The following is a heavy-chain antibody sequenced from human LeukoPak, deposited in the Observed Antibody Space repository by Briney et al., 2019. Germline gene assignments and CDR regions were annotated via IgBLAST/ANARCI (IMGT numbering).Heavy chain of an antibody. CDR2: ISTSGRYT. V-gene: IGHV3-11*06. CDR1: GFTFSDYY. D-gene: IGHD3-22*01. CDR3: ARVASITMIYDF. J-gene: IGHJ4*02. Sequence: GGSLRLSCAASGFTFSDYYMSWIRQAPGKGLEWVSYISTSGRYTNYTDSVKGRFTISRDNAKNSLFLQMNSLRAEDTAVYYCARVASITMIYDFWGQGTLVTVSS.